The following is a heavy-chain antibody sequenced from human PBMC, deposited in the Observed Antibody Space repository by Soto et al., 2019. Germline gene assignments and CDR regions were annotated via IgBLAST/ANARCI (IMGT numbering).Heavy chain of an antibody. CDR3: TTWLTAHFDY. CDR2: SSDRRTGNT. D-gene: IGHD2-21*02. J-gene: IGHJ4*02. V-gene: IGHV3-23*01. Sequence: GGSLRLSCAASGFTFSSYAMNWVRRAPGKGLEWVATSSDRRTGNTHYSDSVRGRFTLSRDYSRNILFLQMDSLRADDTALYYCTTWLTAHFDYWGRGTQVTVSS. CDR1: GFTFSSYA.